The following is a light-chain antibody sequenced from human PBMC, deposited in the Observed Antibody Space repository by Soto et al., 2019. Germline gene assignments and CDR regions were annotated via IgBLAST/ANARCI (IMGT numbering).Light chain of an antibody. CDR1: SRDVGGYNY. Sequence: QSARTQPASVSGSPGQSITISCTGTSRDVGGYNYVSWYQQHPGKAPKLVIYEVSDRPSGVSIRFSDSKSGNTASLTISGLQAEDEADYYCSSYTSTSTLKLFGGGTKLTVL. CDR3: SSYTSTSTLKL. J-gene: IGLJ2*01. CDR2: EVS. V-gene: IGLV2-14*03.